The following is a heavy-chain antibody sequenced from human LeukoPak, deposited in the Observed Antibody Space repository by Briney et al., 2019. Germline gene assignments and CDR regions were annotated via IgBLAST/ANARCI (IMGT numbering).Heavy chain of an antibody. Sequence: GGSLRLSCAVSGFTLSNYSMNWVRQAPGKGLEWISYISGSGFTIHYADSVKGRFTISRDNAKNSLYLQMNSLRAEDTAVYYCARVSYDFWSGPRRRYYFDYWGQGTLVTVSS. CDR1: GFTLSNYS. CDR3: ARVSYDFWSGPRRRYYFDY. J-gene: IGHJ4*02. CDR2: ISGSGFTI. V-gene: IGHV3-48*01. D-gene: IGHD3-3*01.